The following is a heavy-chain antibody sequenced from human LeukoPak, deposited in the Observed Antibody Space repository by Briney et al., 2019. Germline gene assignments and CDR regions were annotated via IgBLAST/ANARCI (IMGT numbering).Heavy chain of an antibody. D-gene: IGHD3-3*01. Sequence: GGSLRLSCAASGFTVSSNYMSWVRQAPGKGLEWVSVIYSGGSTYYADSVKGRFTISRDNSKNTLHLQMNSLRAEDTAVYYCARGPERITIFGVVIQDGMDVWGQGTTVTVSS. CDR2: IYSGGST. J-gene: IGHJ6*02. CDR3: ARGPERITIFGVVIQDGMDV. V-gene: IGHV3-66*01. CDR1: GFTVSSNY.